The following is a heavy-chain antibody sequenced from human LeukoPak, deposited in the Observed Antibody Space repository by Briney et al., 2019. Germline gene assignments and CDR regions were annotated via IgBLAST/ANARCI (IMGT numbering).Heavy chain of an antibody. CDR1: GFTFSSSW. J-gene: IGHJ4*02. D-gene: IGHD3-10*01. V-gene: IGHV3-74*01. Sequence: HGESLRLSCAASGFTFSSSWMHWVRQAPGKGLVWVSHVNSDGSSTNYADSVKGRFTISRDNAKNTLYLQMNSLRAEDTAVYYCVRDLPGEGIDYWGQGTLATVSS. CDR3: VRDLPGEGIDY. CDR2: VNSDGSST.